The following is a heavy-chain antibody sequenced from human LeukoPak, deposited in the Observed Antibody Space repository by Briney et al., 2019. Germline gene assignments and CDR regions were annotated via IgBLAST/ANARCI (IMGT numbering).Heavy chain of an antibody. J-gene: IGHJ4*02. CDR3: AKCGNSGCHLIDY. Sequence: GGSLRLSCAASGFIFSTYAMNWVRQATGEGLEWVSAISGSGGNTYYADSVKGRFTVSRDNSRNTLHLQMNSLRAEDTAVYYCAKCGNSGCHLIDYWGQGTLVTVSS. CDR2: ISGSGGNT. D-gene: IGHD5-12*01. V-gene: IGHV3-23*01. CDR1: GFIFSTYA.